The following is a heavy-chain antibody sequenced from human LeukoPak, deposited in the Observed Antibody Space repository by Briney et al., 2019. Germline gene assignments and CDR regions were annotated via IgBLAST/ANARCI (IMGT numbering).Heavy chain of an antibody. V-gene: IGHV3-20*04. Sequence: GGSLRLSCAASGLIFRSYWMHWVRQAPGKGLEWVSGINWNGDSTGYADSVKGRFTISRDNAKNSLYLQMNSLRAEDTALYYCARDGLSIRGSYFVDYWGQGTLVTVSS. CDR1: GLIFRSYW. D-gene: IGHD3-10*01. CDR2: INWNGDST. J-gene: IGHJ4*02. CDR3: ARDGLSIRGSYFVDY.